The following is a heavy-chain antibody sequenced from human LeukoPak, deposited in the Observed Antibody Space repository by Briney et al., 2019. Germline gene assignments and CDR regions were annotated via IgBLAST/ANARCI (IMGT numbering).Heavy chain of an antibody. V-gene: IGHV3-30*04. CDR1: GFTFSSYA. CDR2: ISYDGSNK. J-gene: IGHJ4*02. CDR3: ARDSYSSGSGCTCDY. D-gene: IGHD6-19*01. Sequence: PGGSLRLSCAASGFTFSSYAMHWVRQAPGKGLEWVAVISYDGSNKYYADSVKGRFTISRDNSKNTLYLQTNSLRAEDTAVYYCARDSYSSGSGCTCDYWGQGTLVTVSS.